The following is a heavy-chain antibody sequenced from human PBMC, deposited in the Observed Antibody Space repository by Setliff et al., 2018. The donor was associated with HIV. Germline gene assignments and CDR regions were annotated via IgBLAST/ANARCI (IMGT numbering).Heavy chain of an antibody. CDR1: GFTFANYW. D-gene: IGHD3-10*01. Sequence: PGGSLRLSCAASGFTFANYWMHWVRQAPGKGLVWVSRIHYDGSTTNYADFVKGRFTISRDNAKNTLYLQMDSLRAEDTAVYYCTRVRPGRWAALDAFDLWGRGTMVTVSS. V-gene: IGHV3-74*01. CDR2: IHYDGSTT. CDR3: TRVRPGRWAALDAFDL. J-gene: IGHJ3*01.